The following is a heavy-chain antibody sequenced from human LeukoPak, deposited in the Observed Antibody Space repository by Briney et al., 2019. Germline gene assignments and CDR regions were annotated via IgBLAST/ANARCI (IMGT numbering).Heavy chain of an antibody. CDR3: AREGVSGDAFDI. Sequence: ASVKVSCKASGYTFTGYYMHWVRQAPGQGLEWMGWINPNSGGTNYAQKFQGRVTMTRDTSISTAYMELRRLISDDTAVYYCAREGVSGDAFDIWGQGTMVTVSS. V-gene: IGHV1-2*02. D-gene: IGHD2-8*01. J-gene: IGHJ3*02. CDR2: INPNSGGT. CDR1: GYTFTGYY.